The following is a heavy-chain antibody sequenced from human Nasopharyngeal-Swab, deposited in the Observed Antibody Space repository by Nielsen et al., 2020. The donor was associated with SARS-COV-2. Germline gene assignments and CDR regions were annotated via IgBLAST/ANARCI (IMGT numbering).Heavy chain of an antibody. Sequence: WIRQPPGKGLEWIGEINHSGSTNYNPSLKSRVTISVDTSKNQFSLKLSSVTAADTAVYYCARGIVRIAARPRGNWFDPWGQGTLVTVS. CDR3: ARGIVRIAARPRGNWFDP. CDR2: INHSGST. V-gene: IGHV4-34*01. J-gene: IGHJ5*02. D-gene: IGHD6-6*01.